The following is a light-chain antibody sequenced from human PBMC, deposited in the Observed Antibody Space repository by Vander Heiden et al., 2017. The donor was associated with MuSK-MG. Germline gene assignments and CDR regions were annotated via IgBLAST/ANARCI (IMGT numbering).Light chain of an antibody. CDR2: DAS. Sequence: DIQMTQSPSTLSASVGDRVTITCRASQSISSWLAWYQQTPGKAPKLLIYDASTLQSGVPSRFSGSGYGTEFTLTISSRQPDDFAPYYCQQHNSYSPWTFGQGTKVEIK. CDR1: QSISSW. CDR3: QQHNSYSPWT. V-gene: IGKV1-5*01. J-gene: IGKJ1*01.